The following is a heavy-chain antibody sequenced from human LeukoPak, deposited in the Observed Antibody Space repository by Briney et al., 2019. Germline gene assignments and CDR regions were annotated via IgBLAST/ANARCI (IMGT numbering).Heavy chain of an antibody. CDR1: GGSISSYY. CDR2: IYYSGST. D-gene: IGHD3-3*01. CDR3: ARGVNTIFGVVISNFDY. V-gene: IGHV4-59*01. Sequence: SETLSLTCTVSGGSISSYYWSWIRQPPGKGLEWIGYIYYSGSTNYNPSLKSRVTISVDTSKNQFSLKLSSVTAADTAVYYCARGVNTIFGVVISNFDYWGQGTLVTVSS. J-gene: IGHJ4*02.